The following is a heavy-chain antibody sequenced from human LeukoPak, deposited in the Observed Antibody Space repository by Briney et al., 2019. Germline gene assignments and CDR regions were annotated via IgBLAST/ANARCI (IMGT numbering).Heavy chain of an antibody. V-gene: IGHV1-8*01. CDR1: GYTFTSYD. CDR3: ARVEGQIFGVVIGPNWFDP. D-gene: IGHD3-3*01. CDR2: MNPNSGNT. J-gene: IGHJ5*02. Sequence: ASVKVSCKASGYTFTSYDINWVRQATGQGLEWMGWMNPNSGNTGYAQKFQGRVTMTRNTSIGTAYMELSSLRSEDTAVYYCARVEGQIFGVVIGPNWFDPWGQGTLVTVSS.